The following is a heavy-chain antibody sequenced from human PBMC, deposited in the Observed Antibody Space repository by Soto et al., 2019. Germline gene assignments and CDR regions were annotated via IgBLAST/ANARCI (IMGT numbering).Heavy chain of an antibody. V-gene: IGHV4-30-4*01. J-gene: IGHJ6*02. D-gene: IGHD4-4*01. CDR1: GGSISSGDYY. CDR3: ARDGDGRMTTNPYYYNGMDV. CDR2: IYYSGST. Sequence: SETLSLTCTVSGGSISSGDYYWSWIRQPPGKGLEWIGYIYYSGSTYYNPSLKSRVTISVDTSKNQFSLKLSSVTAADTAVYYCARDGDGRMTTNPYYYNGMDVWGPGTTVTVSS.